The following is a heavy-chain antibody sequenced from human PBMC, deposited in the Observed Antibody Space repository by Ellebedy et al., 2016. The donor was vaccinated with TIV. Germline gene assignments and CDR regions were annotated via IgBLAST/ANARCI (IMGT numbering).Heavy chain of an antibody. CDR2: ISSSSSYI. Sequence: GESLKISXAASGFTFSSYSMNWVRQAPGQGLEWVSSISSSSSYIYYADSVKGRFTISRDNAKNSLYLQMNSLRAEDTAVYYCAREPTTVALNWFDPWGQGTLVTVSS. V-gene: IGHV3-21*01. J-gene: IGHJ5*02. CDR1: GFTFSSYS. D-gene: IGHD4-23*01. CDR3: AREPTTVALNWFDP.